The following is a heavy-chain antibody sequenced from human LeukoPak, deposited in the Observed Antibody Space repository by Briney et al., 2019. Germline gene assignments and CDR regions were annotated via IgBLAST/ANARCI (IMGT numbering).Heavy chain of an antibody. V-gene: IGHV3-7*01. CDR3: ARWRRGQSEFDS. Sequence: GGSLRLSCAASGFTFSNYWMSWVRQAPGKGLEWVAFIMQDVSAKDYVDSLRGRVTISRDNAKNSLYLQMNSLRVDDTAVYYCARWRRGQSEFDSWGQGTLVTVSS. J-gene: IGHJ4*02. CDR2: IMQDVSAK. D-gene: IGHD3-10*01. CDR1: GFTFSNYW.